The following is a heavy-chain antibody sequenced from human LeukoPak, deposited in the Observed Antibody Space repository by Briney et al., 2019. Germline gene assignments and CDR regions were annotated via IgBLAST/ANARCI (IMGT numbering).Heavy chain of an antibody. CDR1: GFTFNPHG. CDR2: IWFDGSVK. CDR3: AKDTAVQFLEPAF. V-gene: IGHV3-33*06. J-gene: IGHJ4*02. D-gene: IGHD3-3*01. Sequence: GGSLRLSCAASGFTFNPHGMHWVRQAPGKGLEGVAAIWFDGSVKHYSDAVKGRFTISRDNSLNTLYLQMNSLRVEDTAIYYCAKDTAVQFLEPAFWGQGTLVTVSS.